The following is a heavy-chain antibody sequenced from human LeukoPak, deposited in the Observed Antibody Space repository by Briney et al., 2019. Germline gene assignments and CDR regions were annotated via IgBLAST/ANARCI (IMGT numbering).Heavy chain of an antibody. CDR1: GGSISDYY. Sequence: SETLSLTCTVSGGSISDYYWSWIRQPAGKGLEWIGRIYTNGNSNYNPSLKGRVTMSVDTSKSQVSLKLNSVTAADTALYYCARETLYYFDYWGQGTLVTVSS. CDR2: IYTNGNS. CDR3: ARETLYYFDY. V-gene: IGHV4-4*07. J-gene: IGHJ4*02.